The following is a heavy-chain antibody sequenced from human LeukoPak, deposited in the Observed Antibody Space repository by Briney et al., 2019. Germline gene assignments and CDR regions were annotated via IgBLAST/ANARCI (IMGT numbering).Heavy chain of an antibody. CDR1: GGSISSYY. D-gene: IGHD1-26*01. J-gene: IGHJ3*02. Sequence: SETLSLTCTVSGGSISSYYWSWNRQPPGKGLEWIGYIYYSGSTNYNPSLKSRVTISVDTSKNQFSLKLSSVTAADTAVYYCASELVGAEGRDAFDIWGQGTMVTVSS. CDR3: ASELVGAEGRDAFDI. CDR2: IYYSGST. V-gene: IGHV4-59*01.